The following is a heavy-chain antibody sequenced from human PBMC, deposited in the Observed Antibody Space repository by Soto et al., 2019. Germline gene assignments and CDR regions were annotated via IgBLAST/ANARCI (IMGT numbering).Heavy chain of an antibody. D-gene: IGHD5-12*01. J-gene: IGHJ4*02. Sequence: PGVSLRLSFVASQFTFTRYWMGWLRQAPGKGLERVATLKQDGPEKYYLDSVKGRCTISRDNAKSSLYLQMDSLRAEDTAIYYCTRAFDQTWLQFKQFDYWGQGTTVTVSS. V-gene: IGHV3-7*01. CDR2: LKQDGPEK. CDR1: QFTFTRYW. CDR3: TRAFDQTWLQFKQFDY.